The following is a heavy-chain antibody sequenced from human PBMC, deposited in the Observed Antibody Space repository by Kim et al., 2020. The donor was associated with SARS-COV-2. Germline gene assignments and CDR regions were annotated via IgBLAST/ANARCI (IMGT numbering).Heavy chain of an antibody. CDR3: ARAFGSSFPDYYYYYGMDV. D-gene: IGHD2-15*01. CDR2: IYYSGST. Sequence: SETLSLTCTVSGGSISSYYWSWIRQPPGKGLEWIGYIYYSGSTNYNPSLKSRVTISVDTSKNQFSLKLSSVTAADTAVYYCARAFGSSFPDYYYYYGMDVWGQGTTVTVSS. CDR1: GGSISSYY. V-gene: IGHV4-59*01. J-gene: IGHJ6*02.